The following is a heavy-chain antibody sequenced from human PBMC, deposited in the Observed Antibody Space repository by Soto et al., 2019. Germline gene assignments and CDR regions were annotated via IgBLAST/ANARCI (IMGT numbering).Heavy chain of an antibody. CDR3: ARPYYDFWSGYSSYNWFDP. CDR1: GGTFSSYA. Sequence: ASVKVSCKASGGTFSSYAISWVRQAPGQGLEWMGWINPNSGGTNYAQKFQGRVTMTRDTSISTAYMELSRLRSDDTAVYYCARPYYDFWSGYSSYNWFDPWGQGTLVTVSS. J-gene: IGHJ5*02. CDR2: INPNSGGT. D-gene: IGHD3-3*01. V-gene: IGHV1-2*02.